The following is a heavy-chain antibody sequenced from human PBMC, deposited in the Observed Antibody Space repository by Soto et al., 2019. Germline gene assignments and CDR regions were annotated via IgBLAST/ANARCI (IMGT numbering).Heavy chain of an antibody. CDR2: IWSDGSNK. CDR3: TRDPDSGRRYYFAS. D-gene: IGHD1-26*01. J-gene: IGHJ4*02. Sequence: GGSLRLSCAASGFTFTNYGMHWVRQAPGKGLEWVAVIWSDGSNKYYAGSVQGRFTISKDNSQNTLYLQMNSLRPEDTAAYYCTRDPDSGRRYYFASWGQVTLVTVSS. V-gene: IGHV3-33*01. CDR1: GFTFTNYG.